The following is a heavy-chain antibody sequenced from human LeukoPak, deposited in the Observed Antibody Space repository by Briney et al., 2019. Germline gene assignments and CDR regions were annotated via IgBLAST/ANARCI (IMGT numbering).Heavy chain of an antibody. Sequence: GGSLRLSCAASGFTFSSYGMHWVRQAPGKGLEWVAVIWYDGSNKYYADSVKGRFTISRDNSKNTLYLQMNSLRAEDTAVYYCARGLVSSWYRPQSYGMDVWGQGTTVTVSS. V-gene: IGHV3-33*01. D-gene: IGHD6-13*01. J-gene: IGHJ6*02. CDR2: IWYDGSNK. CDR1: GFTFSSYG. CDR3: ARGLVSSWYRPQSYGMDV.